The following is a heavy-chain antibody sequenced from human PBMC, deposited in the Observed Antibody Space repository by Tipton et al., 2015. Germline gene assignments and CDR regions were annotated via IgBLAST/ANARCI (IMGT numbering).Heavy chain of an antibody. J-gene: IGHJ6*02. V-gene: IGHV4-59*01. CDR1: GGSISSYY. CDR3: ARGHYVARMDV. D-gene: IGHD3-10*02. CDR2: IYYSGST. Sequence: TLSLTCTVSGGSISSYYWSWFRQPPGKGVEWIGYIYYSGSTNYNPPHKRRVTITLDTSKNQFSLKLSSVTAADTAVYYCARGHYVARMDVGGQGTALTVS.